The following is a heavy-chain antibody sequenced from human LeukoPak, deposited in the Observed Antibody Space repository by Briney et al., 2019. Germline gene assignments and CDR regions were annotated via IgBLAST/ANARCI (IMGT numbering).Heavy chain of an antibody. D-gene: IGHD5-18*01. Sequence: GGSLRLSCAASGFTFSSYAMSWVRQAPGKGLEWVSAISGSGGSTYYADSVKGRFTIPRDNSKNTLYLQMNSLRAEDTAVYYCAKTHSYGYAFDYWGQGTLVTVSS. V-gene: IGHV3-23*01. CDR1: GFTFSSYA. CDR3: AKTHSYGYAFDY. CDR2: ISGSGGST. J-gene: IGHJ4*02.